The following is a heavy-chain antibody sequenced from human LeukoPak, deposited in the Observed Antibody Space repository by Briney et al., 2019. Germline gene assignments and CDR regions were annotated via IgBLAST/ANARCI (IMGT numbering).Heavy chain of an antibody. CDR1: GGTFSSYA. D-gene: IGHD3-9*01. V-gene: IGHV1-69*05. Sequence: GASVKVSCKASGGTFSSYAISWVRQAPGQGLEWMGGIIPIFGTANYAQKFQGRVTMTKNTSMSTAYMELSSLTSEDTAVYYCARGRESSKLTSGFQSFDWLSDSFDLWGQGTIVTVSS. CDR3: ARGRESSKLTSGFQSFDWLSDSFDL. CDR2: IIPIFGTA. J-gene: IGHJ3*01.